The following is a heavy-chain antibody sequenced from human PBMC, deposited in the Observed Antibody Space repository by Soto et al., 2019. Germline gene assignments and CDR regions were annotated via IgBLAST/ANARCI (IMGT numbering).Heavy chain of an antibody. CDR2: ISASGGSA. D-gene: IGHD6-19*01. CDR3: VREVSGSYDF. V-gene: IGHV3-23*01. Sequence: GGSLRLSCAASGFPFYNYAMNWVRQAPGKGLEWVSVISASGGSAYYADSVQGRFIISRDNSKNTLYLQMNSLRDEDTAIYYCVREVSGSYDFWGRGTMVTVSS. J-gene: IGHJ3*01. CDR1: GFPFYNYA.